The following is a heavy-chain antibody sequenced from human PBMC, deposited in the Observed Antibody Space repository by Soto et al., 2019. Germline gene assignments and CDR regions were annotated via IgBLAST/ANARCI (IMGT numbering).Heavy chain of an antibody. J-gene: IGHJ6*02. V-gene: IGHV4-39*07. CDR3: ARDKLYYYGSEKDHYYYGMDV. CDR2: IYYSGST. Sequence: PSETLSLTCTVSGGSISSSSYYRGWIRQPPGKGLEWIGSIYYSGSTYYNPSLKSRVTISVDTSKNQFSLKLSSVTAADTAVYYCARDKLYYYGSEKDHYYYGMDVWGQGTTVTVSS. CDR1: GGSISSSSYY. D-gene: IGHD3-10*01.